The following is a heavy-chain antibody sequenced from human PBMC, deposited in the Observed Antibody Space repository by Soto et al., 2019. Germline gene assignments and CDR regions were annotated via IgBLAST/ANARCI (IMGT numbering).Heavy chain of an antibody. D-gene: IGHD3-10*01. V-gene: IGHV4-4*07. J-gene: IGHJ5*02. CDR1: GGSISSYY. CDR3: ARDHGFGLGRWFDP. CDR2: FSGNT. Sequence: SETLSLTCTVSGGSISSYYWSWIRQPAGRGLEWIGRFSGNTNYNPSLQSRVTMSVDTSKNQFSLKLTSVSAADTAVYYCARDHGFGLGRWFDPWGRGTLVTVSS.